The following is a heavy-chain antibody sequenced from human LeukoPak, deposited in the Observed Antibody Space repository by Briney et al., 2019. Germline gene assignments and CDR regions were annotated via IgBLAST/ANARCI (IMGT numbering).Heavy chain of an antibody. Sequence: GGSLRLSCAASGFTFSSYAMHWVRQAPGKGLEWVAVISYDGGNKYYADSVKGRFTISRDNSKNTLYLQMNSLRAEDTAVYYCARDQAVTTSALFDYWGQGTLVTVSS. D-gene: IGHD4-17*01. V-gene: IGHV3-30-3*01. CDR2: ISYDGGNK. J-gene: IGHJ4*02. CDR1: GFTFSSYA. CDR3: ARDQAVTTSALFDY.